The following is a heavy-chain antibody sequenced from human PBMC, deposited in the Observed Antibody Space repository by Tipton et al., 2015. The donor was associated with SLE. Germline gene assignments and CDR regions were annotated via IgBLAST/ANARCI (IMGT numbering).Heavy chain of an antibody. CDR1: GYSFTSYW. V-gene: IGHV5-51*03. D-gene: IGHD5-12*01. J-gene: IGHJ6*03. CDR2: IYPGDSDT. Sequence: QSGAEVKKPGESLKISCKGSGYSFTSYWIGWVRQMPGKGLEWMGIIYPGDSDTRYSPSFQGQVTISADKSISTAYLQWSSLKASDTAMYYCARSVWWLPPDHYYYMDVWGKGTTVTVSS. CDR3: ARSVWWLPPDHYYYMDV.